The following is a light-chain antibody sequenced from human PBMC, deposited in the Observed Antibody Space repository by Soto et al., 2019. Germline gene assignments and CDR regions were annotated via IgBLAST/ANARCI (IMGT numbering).Light chain of an antibody. CDR2: DVS. CDR1: SSDVGGYNY. CDR3: SSFTSSNTWV. V-gene: IGLV2-14*01. J-gene: IGLJ3*02. Sequence: QSALTQPASVSGSPGQSIAISCTGTSSDVGGYNYVSWYQQHPSKAPKLIIHDVSSRPSGVSNRFSGSKSDNTASLTISGLQAEDEADYYCSSFTSSNTWVFGGGTKLTVL.